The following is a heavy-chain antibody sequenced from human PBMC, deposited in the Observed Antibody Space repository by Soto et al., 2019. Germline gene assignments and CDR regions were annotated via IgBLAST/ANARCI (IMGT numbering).Heavy chain of an antibody. D-gene: IGHD1-26*01. V-gene: IGHV3-21*01. CDR3: AREDGVVGSSSAFDH. J-gene: IGHJ4*02. CDR1: GFTFSTYT. Sequence: EVQVVESGGGLVKPGGSLRLSCVFSGFTFSTYTMNWLRQAPGKGLEWVSSINGRSNYVYYADSVKGRFTISRDNAKNSLYLQMNRLRAEDTAIYYCAREDGVVGSSSAFDHWGLGTLVTVSS. CDR2: INGRSNYV.